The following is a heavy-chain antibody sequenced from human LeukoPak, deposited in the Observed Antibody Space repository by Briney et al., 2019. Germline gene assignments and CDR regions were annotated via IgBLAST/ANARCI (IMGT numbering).Heavy chain of an antibody. V-gene: IGHV4-34*01. D-gene: IGHD3-10*01. Sequence: SETLSLTCAVYGGSFSGYYWSWIRQPPGKGLEWIGEINHSGSTNYNPSLKSRVTISVDTSKNQFSLKLSSVTAADTAVYYCARKRKFGNYYGSGSYYNVGGFDPWGQGTLVTVSS. CDR3: ARKRKFGNYYGSGSYYNVGGFDP. CDR2: INHSGST. J-gene: IGHJ5*02. CDR1: GGSFSGYY.